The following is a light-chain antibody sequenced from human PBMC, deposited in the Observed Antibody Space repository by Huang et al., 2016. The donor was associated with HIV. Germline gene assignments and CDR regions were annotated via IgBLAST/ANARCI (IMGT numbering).Light chain of an antibody. V-gene: IGKV1-33*01. J-gene: IGKJ4*01. Sequence: GDRVTITCQPSQDISNYLNWYQQKPGKAPKLLIYDASDLETGVPSRFSGSGSGTYFTFTIRSLQPEDFATYYCQQHDHLPVTFGGGTRVDI. CDR1: QDISNY. CDR2: DAS. CDR3: QQHDHLPVT.